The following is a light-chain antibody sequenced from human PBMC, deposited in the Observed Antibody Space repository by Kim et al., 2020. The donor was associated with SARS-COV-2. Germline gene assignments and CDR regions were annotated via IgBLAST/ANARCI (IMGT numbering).Light chain of an antibody. J-gene: IGLJ3*02. CDR1: NIGSKN. Sequence: SYELTQPLSVSVALGQTARITCGGNNIGSKNVHWYQQKPGQDPVLVIYRDSNRPSGIPERFSGSNSGYTATLTISRAQAGDEADYYCQVWDSSTPWVFGGGTQLTVL. CDR2: RDS. CDR3: QVWDSSTPWV. V-gene: IGLV3-9*01.